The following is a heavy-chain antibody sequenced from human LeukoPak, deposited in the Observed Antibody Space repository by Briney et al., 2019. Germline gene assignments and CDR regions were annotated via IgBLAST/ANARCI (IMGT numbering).Heavy chain of an antibody. J-gene: IGHJ4*02. CDR3: ARVYNWNDVPLPGY. V-gene: IGHV1-8*01. D-gene: IGHD1-1*01. CDR2: MNPNSGNT. Sequence: GASVKVSCKASGYTFTSYDINWVRQATGQGLEWMGWMNPNSGNTGYAQKFQGRVTMTRNTSISTAYMELSSLRSEDTAVYYCARVYNWNDVPLPGYWGQGTLVTVSS. CDR1: GYTFTSYD.